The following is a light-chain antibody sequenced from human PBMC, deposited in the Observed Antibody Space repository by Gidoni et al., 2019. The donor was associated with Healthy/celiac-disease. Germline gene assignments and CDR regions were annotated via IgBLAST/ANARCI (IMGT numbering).Light chain of an antibody. CDR3: QQYNSYSWT. CDR2: KAS. J-gene: IGKJ1*01. V-gene: IGKV1-5*03. CDR1: QSISSW. Sequence: IQMTQSPSTLSASVGDRVTITCRASQSISSWLAWYQQKPGKAPNLLIYKASSLERGVPSRFSGSGSGTEFTLTISSLQPDDFATYYCQQYNSYSWTFGQGTKVEIK.